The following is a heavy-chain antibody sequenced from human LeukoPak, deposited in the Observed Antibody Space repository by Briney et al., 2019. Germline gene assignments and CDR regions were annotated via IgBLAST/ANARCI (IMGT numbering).Heavy chain of an antibody. CDR2: ISGSGGST. CDR1: GFTFSSYA. J-gene: IGHJ5*02. D-gene: IGHD4-11*01. CDR3: AKAGDYSNYFGNQYNWFDP. V-gene: IGHV3-23*01. Sequence: PGGSLRISCAASGFTFSSYAMSWVRQAPGKGLEWVSAISGSGGSTYYADSVKGRFTISRDNSKNTLYLQMNSLRAEDTAVYYCAKAGDYSNYFGNQYNWFDPWGQGTLVTVSS.